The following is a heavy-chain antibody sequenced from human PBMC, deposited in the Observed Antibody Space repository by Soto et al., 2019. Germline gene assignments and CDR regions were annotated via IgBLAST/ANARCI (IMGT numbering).Heavy chain of an antibody. Sequence: PEKVSWKVSGGSFGKSAINWVRQTPGQGLEWLDGFIPVYRTLNYAQKFQGRGTITADESTATDYMTRSRLASDDTAVSYSAKGFIWIGFCTVDYWGK. CDR1: GGSFGKSA. CDR3: AKGFIWIGFCTVDY. CDR2: FIPVYRTL. V-gene: IGHV1-69*13. J-gene: IGHJ4*02. D-gene: IGHD3-3*01.